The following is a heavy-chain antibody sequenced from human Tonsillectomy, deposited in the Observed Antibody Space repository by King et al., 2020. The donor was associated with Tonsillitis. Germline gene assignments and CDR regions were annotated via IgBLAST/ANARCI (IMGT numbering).Heavy chain of an antibody. CDR1: GFSFSSNA. Sequence: VQLVESGGGLVQPGGSLRLSCVVSGFSFSSNAMTWVRQAPGKGLEWVSTINSGGRTYYADSVKGRFTISRDNSKNTLYLQMNSLRAEDTAVYYCAKARAQWLVPTLYYFDYWGQGTLVTVSS. V-gene: IGHV3-23*04. CDR3: AKARAQWLVPTLYYFDY. D-gene: IGHD6-19*01. J-gene: IGHJ4*02. CDR2: INSGGRT.